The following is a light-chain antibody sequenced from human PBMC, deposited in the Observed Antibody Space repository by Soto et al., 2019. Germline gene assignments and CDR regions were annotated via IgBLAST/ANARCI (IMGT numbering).Light chain of an antibody. Sequence: EIVLTQSPGTLSLSPGERATLSCRASQSVSNNYLAWYQQKPGQAPRLLIYGASNRATGIPERFSGSGSGTDFTLTISRLEPEDFAVYYCQQYGSSGTFGQGTKVEIE. CDR3: QQYGSSGT. CDR2: GAS. CDR1: QSVSNNY. J-gene: IGKJ1*01. V-gene: IGKV3-20*01.